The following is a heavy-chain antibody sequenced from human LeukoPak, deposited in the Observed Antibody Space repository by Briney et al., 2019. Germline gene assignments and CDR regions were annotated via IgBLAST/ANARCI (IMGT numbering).Heavy chain of an antibody. D-gene: IGHD4/OR15-4a*01. CDR2: IYYSGST. V-gene: IGHV4-39*07. CDR1: GGSISSSSYY. Sequence: SETLSLTCTVSGGSISSSSYYWGWIRQPPGKGLEWIGSIYYSGSTYYNPSLKSRVTISVDTSKNQFSLKLSSVTAADTAVYYCAVLRPNGPYNWFDPWGQGTLVTVSS. CDR3: AVLRPNGPYNWFDP. J-gene: IGHJ5*02.